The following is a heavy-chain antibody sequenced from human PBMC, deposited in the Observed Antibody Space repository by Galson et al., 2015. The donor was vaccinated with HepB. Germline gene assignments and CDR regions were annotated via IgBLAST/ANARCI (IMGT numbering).Heavy chain of an antibody. V-gene: IGHV3-23*01. CDR3: VKDWAGPY. J-gene: IGHJ4*02. CDR2: VTRGGETT. CDR1: GFSINCCA. Sequence: SLRLSCAASGFSINCCAMAWVRQAPGKGLEWVSGVTRGGETTYYAGSVKGRFTISRDNSKNMLYLQMNSLGAEDTAKYYCVKDWAGPYWGQGTLVTVSS. D-gene: IGHD7-27*01.